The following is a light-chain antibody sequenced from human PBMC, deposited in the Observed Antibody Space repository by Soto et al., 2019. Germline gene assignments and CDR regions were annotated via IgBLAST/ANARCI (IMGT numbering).Light chain of an antibody. CDR2: SGS. CDR3: MQPVQSWT. V-gene: IGKV2-28*01. J-gene: IGKJ1*01. Sequence: VMTQCPVSLAVTPGEPAGIASRSSQRLLHSNGYNYLDWYLQKPGQSPQLLIYSGSNRASGVPDRFSGSGSGTDFTLTISRVEAEDVGVYYCMQPVQSWTFGQGTKVDIK. CDR1: QRLLHSNGYNY.